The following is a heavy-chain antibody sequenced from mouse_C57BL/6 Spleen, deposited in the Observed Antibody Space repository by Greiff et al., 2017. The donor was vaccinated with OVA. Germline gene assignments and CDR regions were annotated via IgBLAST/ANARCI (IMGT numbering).Heavy chain of an antibody. J-gene: IGHJ2*01. D-gene: IGHD2-4*01. Sequence: VQLQQSGPELVKPGDSVTISCKASGYSFTGYFMNWVMQSHGKSLEWIGRINPYNGDTFYNQKFKGKATLTVDKSSSTAHMEIRSLTSEDSAVYYCANSDDYDDGFDYWGQGTTLTVSS. V-gene: IGHV1-20*01. CDR2: INPYNGDT. CDR1: GYSFTGYF. CDR3: ANSDDYDDGFDY.